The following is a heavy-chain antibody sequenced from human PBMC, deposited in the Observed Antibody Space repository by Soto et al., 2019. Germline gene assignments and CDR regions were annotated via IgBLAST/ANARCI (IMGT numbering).Heavy chain of an antibody. CDR2: IYPGDSDT. CDR1: GYSLTSYW. D-gene: IGHD6-19*01. CDR3: ARTGGSGRDYYYYGMDV. V-gene: IGHV5-51*01. J-gene: IGHJ6*02. Sequence: GESLKISCKGSGYSLTSYWIGWVRQMPGKGLEWMGIIYPGDSDTRYSPSFQGQVTISADKSISTAYLQWSSLKASDTAMYYCARTGGSGRDYYYYGMDVWGQGTTVTVSS.